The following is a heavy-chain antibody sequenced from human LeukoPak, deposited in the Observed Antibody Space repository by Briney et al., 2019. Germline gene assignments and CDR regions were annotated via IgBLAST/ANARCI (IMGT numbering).Heavy chain of an antibody. CDR1: GFTFSSFW. CDR2: IRQDGSEK. CDR3: ARDMRGDGFDI. Sequence: PGGSLRLSCAAPGFTFSSFWMTWVRQAPGKGLEWVANIRQDGSEKYYVDSVEGRFTISRDNAKKSLFLQMSSLRAEDTAVYYCARDMRGDGFDIWGQGTMVTVSS. J-gene: IGHJ3*02. D-gene: IGHD2-2*01. V-gene: IGHV3-7*04.